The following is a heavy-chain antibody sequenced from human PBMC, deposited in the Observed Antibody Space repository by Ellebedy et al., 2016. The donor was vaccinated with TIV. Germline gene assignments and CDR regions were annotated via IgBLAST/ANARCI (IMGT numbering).Heavy chain of an antibody. J-gene: IGHJ4*02. V-gene: IGHV1-24*01. CDR2: FDPENGER. D-gene: IGHD4/OR15-4a*01. CDR3: VYNAVL. Sequence: AASVQVSCKLSGHSLPAVSRYWVRHAPGKGLEYMGGFDPENGERVYTQNFQGRVSLTEDPSTKTAYMEMSSLRSEDTAVYYCVYNAVLWGQGTLVTVSS. CDR1: GHSLPAVS.